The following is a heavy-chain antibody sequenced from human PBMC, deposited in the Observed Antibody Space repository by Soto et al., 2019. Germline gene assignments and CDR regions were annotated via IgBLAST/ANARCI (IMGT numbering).Heavy chain of an antibody. V-gene: IGHV3-30*18. J-gene: IGHJ6*02. D-gene: IGHD6-19*01. Sequence: GGSLRLSCAASGFTFSNYGMYWVRQPPGKGLEWLTLISYDGSNKYYADSVKGRFTISRDNSKNTLYLQMNSLRAEDTAVYYCANPVAGSWNGMDVWGQGTTVTVSS. CDR1: GFTFSNYG. CDR3: ANPVAGSWNGMDV. CDR2: ISYDGSNK.